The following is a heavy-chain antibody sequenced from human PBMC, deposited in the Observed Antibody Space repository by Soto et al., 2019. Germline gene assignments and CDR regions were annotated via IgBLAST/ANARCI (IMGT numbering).Heavy chain of an antibody. D-gene: IGHD3-3*01. Sequence: QVQLVESGGGVVQPGRSLRLSCAASGFTFSSYAMHWVRQAPGKGLEWVAVISYDGNDESYTDSVKGRFTISRDTSKNTLYLQMNSLRPEDMAVYYCAKDRTTNFWSAYFDSWGQGTLIDVSS. CDR1: GFTFSSYA. V-gene: IGHV3-30-3*01. CDR3: AKDRTTNFWSAYFDS. CDR2: ISYDGNDE. J-gene: IGHJ4*02.